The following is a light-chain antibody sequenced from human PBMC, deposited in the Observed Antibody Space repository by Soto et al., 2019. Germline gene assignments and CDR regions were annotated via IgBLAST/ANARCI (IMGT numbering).Light chain of an antibody. CDR1: HDISLY. CDR3: QQYDGIPLIT. CDR2: DAS. Sequence: QLTQSPSSLSASVGDSVSITCRASHDISLYLNGYHQKPGEDPKLLIYDASNLETGVPSRFSGSGYGSQFILTINTPQPEDVVVYYCQQYDGIPLITFGQGTRLEIK. J-gene: IGKJ5*01. V-gene: IGKV1-33*01.